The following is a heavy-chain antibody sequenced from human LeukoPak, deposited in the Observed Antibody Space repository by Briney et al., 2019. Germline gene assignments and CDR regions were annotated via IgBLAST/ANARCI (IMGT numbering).Heavy chain of an antibody. CDR3: AKVYLGYSSSWGGDWFDP. CDR1: GLTFSSYS. Sequence: PGGSLRLSCAASGLTFSSYSMHWVRQAPGKGLEWVAVISYDGSNKYYADSVKGRFTISRHNSKNTLYLQMNSLRAEDAAVYYCAKVYLGYSSSWGGDWFDPWRQGSLVTVSS. D-gene: IGHD6-13*01. J-gene: IGHJ5*02. CDR2: ISYDGSNK. V-gene: IGHV3-30*18.